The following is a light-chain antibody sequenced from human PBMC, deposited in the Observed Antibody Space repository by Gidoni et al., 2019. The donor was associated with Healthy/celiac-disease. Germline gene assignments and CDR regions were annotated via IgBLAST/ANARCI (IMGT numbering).Light chain of an antibody. Sequence: DIQMTKSPSSLSASVGERVTITCRASQSISSYLNWYQQKPGKAPKHLIYAASSLQSGVPSRFSGSGSGTDFTLTISSLQPEDFATYYCQQSYSTPLTCGGGTKVEIK. CDR3: QQSYSTPLT. CDR2: AAS. CDR1: QSISSY. V-gene: IGKV1-39*01. J-gene: IGKJ4*01.